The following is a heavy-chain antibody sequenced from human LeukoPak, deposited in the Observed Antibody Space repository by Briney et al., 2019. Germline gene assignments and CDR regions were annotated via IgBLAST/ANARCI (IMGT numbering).Heavy chain of an antibody. Sequence: ASVKVSCKASGLTFSNYGITWARQAPGLGLEWVGWISAYDGNTNYAQKFQGRVTMTTDTSTSTAHMELRSLRYDDTVVYYCARDGRFAAYEPDYWGQGTLVTVSS. CDR1: GLTFSNYG. D-gene: IGHD1-26*01. J-gene: IGHJ4*02. V-gene: IGHV1-18*01. CDR2: ISAYDGNT. CDR3: ARDGRFAAYEPDY.